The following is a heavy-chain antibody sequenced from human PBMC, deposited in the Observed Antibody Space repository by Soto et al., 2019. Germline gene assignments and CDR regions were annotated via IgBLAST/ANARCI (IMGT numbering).Heavy chain of an antibody. CDR1: VFTFSSYA. D-gene: IGHD1-26*01. V-gene: IGHV3-23*01. J-gene: IGHJ4*02. CDR2: ISGSGGST. Sequence: PGGSLRLSCAASVFTFSSYAMSWVRQSPGKGLEWVSAISGSGGSTYYADSVKGRFTISRDNSKNTLYLQMNSLRAEDTAVYYCAKDSPLGATTGNVPLTHWGQGTLVTVSS. CDR3: AKDSPLGATTGNVPLTH.